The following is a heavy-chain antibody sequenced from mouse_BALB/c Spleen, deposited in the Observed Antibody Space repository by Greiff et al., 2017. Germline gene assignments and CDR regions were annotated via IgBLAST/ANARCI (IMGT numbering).Heavy chain of an antibody. V-gene: IGHV3-2*02. J-gene: IGHJ3*01. CDR3: ARGDGYWFAY. D-gene: IGHD2-3*01. CDR1: GYSITSDYA. CDR2: MSYSGSN. Sequence: EVQLQESGPGLVKPSQSLSLTCTVTGYSITSDYALNWIRQFPGNKLEWMGYMSYSGSNSYNPSLKSRISITRDTSKNQFFLQLNSVTTEDTATYYCARGDGYWFAYWGQGTLVTVSA.